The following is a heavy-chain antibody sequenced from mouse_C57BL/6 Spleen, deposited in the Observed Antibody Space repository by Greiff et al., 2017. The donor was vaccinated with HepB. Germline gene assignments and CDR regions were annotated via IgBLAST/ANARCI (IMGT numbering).Heavy chain of an antibody. V-gene: IGHV1-80*01. CDR2: IYPGDGDT. CDR3: ARDGYDGFPWFAY. D-gene: IGHD2-3*01. CDR1: GYAFSSYW. Sequence: VQLQQSGAELVKPGASVKISCKASGYAFSSYWMNWVKQRPGKGLEWIGQIYPGDGDTNYNGKFKGKATLTADKSSSTAYMQLSSLTSEDSAVYFCARDGYDGFPWFAYWGQGTLVTVSA. J-gene: IGHJ3*01.